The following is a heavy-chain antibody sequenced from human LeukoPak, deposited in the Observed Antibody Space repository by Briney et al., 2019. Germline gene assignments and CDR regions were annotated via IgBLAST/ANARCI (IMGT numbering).Heavy chain of an antibody. V-gene: IGHV3-15*01. D-gene: IGHD5-18*01. J-gene: IGHJ4*02. CDR2: IKSKTDGGTT. CDR1: GFTFSNAW. CDR3: ARLGYSYGYSLDY. Sequence: GGSLRLSCAASGFTFSNAWMSWVRQAPGKGLEWVGRIKSKTDGGTTDYAAPVKGRFTISRDDSKNTLYLQMNSLRAEDTAVYYCARLGYSYGYSLDYWGQGTLVTVSS.